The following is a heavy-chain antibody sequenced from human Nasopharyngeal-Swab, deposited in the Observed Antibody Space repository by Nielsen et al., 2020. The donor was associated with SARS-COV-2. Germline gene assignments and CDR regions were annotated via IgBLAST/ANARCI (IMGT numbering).Heavy chain of an antibody. CDR2: INTNTGNP. Sequence: WGRQAPGQGLEWMGWINTNTGNPTYAQGFTGRFVFSLDTSVSTAYLQISSLKAEDTAVYYCARKVAAADLYNWFDPWGQGTLVTVSS. CDR3: ARKVAAADLYNWFDP. V-gene: IGHV7-4-1*02. D-gene: IGHD6-13*01. J-gene: IGHJ5*02.